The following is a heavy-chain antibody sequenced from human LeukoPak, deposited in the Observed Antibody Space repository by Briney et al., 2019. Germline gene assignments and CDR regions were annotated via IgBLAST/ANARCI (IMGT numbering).Heavy chain of an antibody. CDR1: GFKFSGSG. J-gene: IGHJ4*02. CDR2: INQDGSKA. D-gene: IGHD5-24*01. Sequence: GGSLRLSCTASGFKFSGSGMHWVRQAPGKGLEWVAHINQDGSKAYYMDSVKARFTVSRDNAENSVSLHMNSPRAEDTAVYYCVRDGGVDGYDLLDYWGQGSLVTVSS. CDR3: VRDGGVDGYDLLDY. V-gene: IGHV3-7*01.